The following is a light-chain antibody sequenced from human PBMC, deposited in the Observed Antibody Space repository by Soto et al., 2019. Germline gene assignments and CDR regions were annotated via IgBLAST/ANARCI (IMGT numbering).Light chain of an antibody. V-gene: IGKV3-15*01. CDR1: QSISSN. J-gene: IGKJ2*01. CDR3: QQYNNWPRT. Sequence: EMVLTQSPATLSVSPGERATLSCRASQSISSNLAWYQQKPGQALRLLIYGASTRATGIPARFSGSGSGTEFTLTIGSLQSEDFAVYYCQQYNNWPRTFGQGTKVDIK. CDR2: GAS.